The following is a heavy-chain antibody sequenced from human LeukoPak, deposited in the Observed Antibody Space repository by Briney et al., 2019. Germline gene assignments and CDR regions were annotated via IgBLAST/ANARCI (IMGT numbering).Heavy chain of an antibody. V-gene: IGHV1-69*05. CDR1: GGTFSSYA. CDR3: YYDSSGYYYTRDAFDI. J-gene: IGHJ3*02. CDR2: IIPIFGTA. D-gene: IGHD3-22*01. Sequence: SVKVSCKASGGTFSSYAISWVRQAPGQGLEWMGRIIPIFGTANYAQKFQGRVTITTDESTSTAYMELSSLRSEDTAVYYCYYDSSGYYYTRDAFDIWGQGTMVTVSS.